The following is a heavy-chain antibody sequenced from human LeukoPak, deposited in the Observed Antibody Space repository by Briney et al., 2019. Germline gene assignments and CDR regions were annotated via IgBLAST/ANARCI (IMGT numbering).Heavy chain of an antibody. CDR1: GGFISSYY. J-gene: IGHJ6*02. CDR3: ARDKESGSYSYGMDV. CDR2: IYYSGST. V-gene: IGHV4-59*01. Sequence: PSETLSLTCTVSGGFISSYYWSWVRQPPGKGLEWVGYIYYSGSTNYNPSLRSRVAISVDTSKNQFSLKLTSVTAADTAVYYCARDKESGSYSYGMDVWGQGTTVTVSS. D-gene: IGHD1-26*01.